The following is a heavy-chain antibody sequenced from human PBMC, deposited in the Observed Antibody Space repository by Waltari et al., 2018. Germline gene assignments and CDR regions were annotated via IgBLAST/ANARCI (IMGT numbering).Heavy chain of an antibody. CDR1: GFTFSSYG. J-gene: IGHJ4*02. CDR3: AKDLGYCSGGSCYSALDY. CDR2: IWYDGSNK. D-gene: IGHD2-15*01. V-gene: IGHV3-33*06. Sequence: QVQLVESGGGVVQPGRSLRLSCAASGFTFSSYGMHWVRQAPGKGLEWVAGIWYDGSNKYYADSVKGRFTISRDNSKNTLYLQMNSLRAEDTAVYYCAKDLGYCSGGSCYSALDYWGQGTLVTVSS.